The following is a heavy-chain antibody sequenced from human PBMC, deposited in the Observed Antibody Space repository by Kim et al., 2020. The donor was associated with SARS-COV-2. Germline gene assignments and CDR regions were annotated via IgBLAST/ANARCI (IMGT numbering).Heavy chain of an antibody. D-gene: IGHD3-22*01. CDR3: ARPGDYYDSSGYDY. V-gene: IGHV3-48*04. CDR1: GFTFSSYS. J-gene: IGHJ4*02. Sequence: GGSLRLSCAASGFTFSSYSMNWVRQAPGKGLEWVSYISSSSSTLYYADSVKGRFTISRDNAKNSLYLQMNSLRAEDTAVYYCARPGDYYDSSGYDYWGQGTLVTVSS. CDR2: ISSSSSTL.